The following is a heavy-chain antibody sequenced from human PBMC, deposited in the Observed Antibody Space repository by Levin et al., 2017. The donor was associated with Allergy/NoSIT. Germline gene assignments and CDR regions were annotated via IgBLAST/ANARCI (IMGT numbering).Heavy chain of an antibody. CDR1: GYNFASYW. Sequence: KVSCKGYGYNFASYWIGWVRQMPGKGLEWMGIIYPGDSDTRYSPSFQGQVTISADKSISTAYLQWSSLKASDIAMYYCARRSPAGEFFDFWGQGTLVTVSS. CDR3: ARRSPAGEFFDF. V-gene: IGHV5-51*01. D-gene: IGHD3-10*01. J-gene: IGHJ4*02. CDR2: IYPGDSDT.